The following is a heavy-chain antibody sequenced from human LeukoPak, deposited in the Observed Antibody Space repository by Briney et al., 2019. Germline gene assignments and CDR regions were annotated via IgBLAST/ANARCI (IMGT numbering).Heavy chain of an antibody. J-gene: IGHJ6*03. CDR1: GFTFSSYG. CDR2: ISYDGSNK. V-gene: IGHV3-30*18. Sequence: PGRSLRLSCAASGFTFSSYGMHWVRQAPGKGLEWVAVISYDGSNKYYADSVKGRFTISRDNSKNTLYLQMNSLRAEDTAVYYCAKDKAPERVYYYYYMDVWGKGTTVTVSS. D-gene: IGHD6-25*01. CDR3: AKDKAPERVYYYYYMDV.